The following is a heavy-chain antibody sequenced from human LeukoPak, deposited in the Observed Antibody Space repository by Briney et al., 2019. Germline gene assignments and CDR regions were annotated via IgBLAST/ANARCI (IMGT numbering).Heavy chain of an antibody. CDR1: GYTLTELS. CDR2: FDPEDGET. V-gene: IGHV1-24*01. Sequence: ASVKVSCKVSGYTLTELSMHWVRQAPGKGLEWMGGFDPEDGETIYAQKFQGRVTMTEDTSTDTAYMELSSLRSEDTAVYYCATGRSSGPYYYYYYMDVWGKGTTVTVSS. D-gene: IGHD3-22*01. CDR3: ATGRSSGPYYYYYYMDV. J-gene: IGHJ6*03.